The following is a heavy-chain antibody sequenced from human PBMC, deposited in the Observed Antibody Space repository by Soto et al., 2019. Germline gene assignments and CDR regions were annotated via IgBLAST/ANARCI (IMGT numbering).Heavy chain of an antibody. V-gene: IGHV3-53*05. CDR2: IYTGGTT. CDR3: ARGRFEFDP. D-gene: IGHD3-16*01. CDR1: VFTVSSNY. Sequence: GGSLRLSCAASVFTVSSNYMSWVRQAPGKGLEWVSSIYTGGTTFYADSVKGRLTISRDNSKNMLYLQMNSLRAEDTAVYYCARGRFEFDPWGQGTLVTVSS. J-gene: IGHJ5*02.